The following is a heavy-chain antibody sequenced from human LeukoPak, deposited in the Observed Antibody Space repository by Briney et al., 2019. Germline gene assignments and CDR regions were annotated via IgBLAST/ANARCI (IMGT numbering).Heavy chain of an antibody. J-gene: IGHJ4*02. CDR2: IYTDGRT. Sequence: GGSLRLSCAASGFAVSSNYMSWVRQAPGKGLEWVSVIYTDGRTYYADSVKGRFTISRDKSKNTLFLQMNSLRAEDTAVYYCAKVKGWYGDRCFDCWGQGTLVSVSS. CDR3: AKVKGWYGDRCFDC. CDR1: GFAVSSNY. D-gene: IGHD6-19*01. V-gene: IGHV3-53*01.